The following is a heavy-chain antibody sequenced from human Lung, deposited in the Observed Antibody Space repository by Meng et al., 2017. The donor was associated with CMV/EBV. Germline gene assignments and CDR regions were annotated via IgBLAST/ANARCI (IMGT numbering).Heavy chain of an antibody. CDR3: ARVADGYNLHYYFDA. CDR1: GASISRYY. D-gene: IGHD5-24*01. V-gene: IGHV4-59*01. CDR2: IDYNGNT. J-gene: IGHJ4*02. Sequence: SETLSLXCNVSGASISRYYWSWIRQPPGKGLEWIGYIDYNGNTNHSPSLKSRVTISIDTSKSQFSLKLSSVTAADTALYYCARVADGYNLHYYFDAWGQGXLVTVSS.